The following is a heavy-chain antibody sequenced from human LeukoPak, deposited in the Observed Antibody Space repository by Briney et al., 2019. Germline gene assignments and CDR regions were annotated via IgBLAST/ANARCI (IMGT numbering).Heavy chain of an antibody. V-gene: IGHV1-2*02. J-gene: IGHJ4*02. CDR3: TRGRGIAVPGPLFGY. CDR1: EYTYTDYY. CDR2: INPNSGGT. Sequence: ASVKVSCKASEYTYTDYYMHWVRQAPGQGLEWMGWINPNSGGTNYVQKFQGRVTMTRDTSISTVYMEVNSLRSDDTAVYYCTRGRGIAVPGPLFGYWGQGTLVTVSS. D-gene: IGHD6-19*01.